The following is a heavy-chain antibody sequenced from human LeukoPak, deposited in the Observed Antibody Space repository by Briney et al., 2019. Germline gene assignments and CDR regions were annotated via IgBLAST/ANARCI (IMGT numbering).Heavy chain of an antibody. V-gene: IGHV4-34*01. CDR2: INHSGST. CDR3: ASLLSGDGRGYDY. D-gene: IGHD6-25*01. J-gene: IGHJ4*02. Sequence: SETLSLTCAVYGGSFSGYYWSWIRQPPGKGLEWIGEINHSGSTNYNPSLKSRVTISVDTSKNQFSLKLSSVTAADTAVYYCASLLSGDGRGYDYWGQGTLVTVSS. CDR1: GGSFSGYY.